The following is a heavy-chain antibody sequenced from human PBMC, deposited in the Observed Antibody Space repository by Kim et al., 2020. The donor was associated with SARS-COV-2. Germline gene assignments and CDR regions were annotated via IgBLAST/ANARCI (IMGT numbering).Heavy chain of an antibody. V-gene: IGHV3-48*03. CDR3: AREPAYYYESSGYPFDY. D-gene: IGHD3-22*01. J-gene: IGHJ4*02. Sequence: VKGRISISRDNAKNTLFLQMNRLRAEDTAVYYCAREPAYYYESSGYPFDYWGQGTLVTVSS.